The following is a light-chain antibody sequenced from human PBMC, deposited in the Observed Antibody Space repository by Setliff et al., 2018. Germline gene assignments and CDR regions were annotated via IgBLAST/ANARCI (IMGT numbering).Light chain of an antibody. Sequence: QSALTQPASVSGSPGQSITISCTGSSSDIGGYNYVSWYQQHPGKAPKLMIHDVNERPSGVSNRFSGSKSGNTASLTISGLQAEDEADYYCSSYTTTSTVVIGGGTKVTVL. V-gene: IGLV2-14*01. CDR1: SSDIGGYNY. CDR2: DVN. J-gene: IGLJ2*01. CDR3: SSYTTTSTVV.